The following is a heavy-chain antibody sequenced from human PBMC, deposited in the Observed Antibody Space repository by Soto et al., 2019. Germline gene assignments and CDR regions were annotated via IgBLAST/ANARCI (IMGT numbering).Heavy chain of an antibody. V-gene: IGHV3-66*01. D-gene: IGHD6-13*01. CDR1: GITVSTNY. CDR3: LVASAAY. CDR2: IYTGGTT. J-gene: IGHJ4*02. Sequence: GGSLRLSCAASGITVSTNYMTWVRQAPGKGLEWVSEIYTGGTTYYADSVKDRFIISRDNSQNTVYLQMSSLTTADTAVYYCLVASAAYWGQGTQVTVSS.